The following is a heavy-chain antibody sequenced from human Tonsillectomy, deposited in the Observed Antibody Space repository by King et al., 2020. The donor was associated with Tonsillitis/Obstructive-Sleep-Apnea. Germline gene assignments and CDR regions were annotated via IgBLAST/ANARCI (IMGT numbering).Heavy chain of an antibody. Sequence: HVQLVQSGAEVKKPGASVKVSCKASGYTFTSYGISWGRQAPGQGLEWMGWISPYNGNTKNAQNLQGRVTMTTDTSTSTAYMELRSLRSDDTAVYYCARVFCDGDCYAFYYWGQGTLVTVSS. CDR3: ARVFCDGDCYAFYY. J-gene: IGHJ4*02. CDR2: ISPYNGNT. D-gene: IGHD2-21*01. V-gene: IGHV1-18*01. CDR1: GYTFTSYG.